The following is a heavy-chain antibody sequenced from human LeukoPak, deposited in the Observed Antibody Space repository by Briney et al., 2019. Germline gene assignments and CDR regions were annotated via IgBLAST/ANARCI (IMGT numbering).Heavy chain of an antibody. V-gene: IGHV4-4*02. CDR3: ARDLRYSTRWFYYGMDV. J-gene: IGHJ6*02. CDR1: GASISSNEW. Sequence: SETLSLTCAATGASISSNEWWRSPRPPPVQRLEWIGEIYQSGSTNYNPSLKSRVTISVDKWKNQFSLKLTSVTAADTGVYYCARDLRYSTRWFYYGMDVWGQGTTVTVSS. CDR2: IYQSGST. D-gene: IGHD6-13*01.